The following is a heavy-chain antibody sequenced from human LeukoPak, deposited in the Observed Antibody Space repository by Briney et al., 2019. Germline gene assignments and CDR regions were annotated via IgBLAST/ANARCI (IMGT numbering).Heavy chain of an antibody. CDR3: ASGLGN. J-gene: IGHJ4*02. CDR1: GFTFSSFW. D-gene: IGHD3-10*01. V-gene: IGHV3-74*01. CDR2: INSDGSST. Sequence: PGGSLRLSCVASGFTFSSFWMHWDRQATGKGLVWVSRINSDGSSTSYADSVKGRFTISRDNAKNTLYLKMDSLRAEDTAIYYCASGLGNWGQGTLVTASS.